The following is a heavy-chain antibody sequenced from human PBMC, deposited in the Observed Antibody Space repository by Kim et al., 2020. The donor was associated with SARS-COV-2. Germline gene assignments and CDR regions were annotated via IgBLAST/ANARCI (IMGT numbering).Heavy chain of an antibody. CDR2: IYYSGST. D-gene: IGHD4-17*01. Sequence: SETLSLTCTVSGGSISSGGYYWSWIRQHPGKGLEWIGYIYYSGSTYYNPSLKSRVTISVDTSKNQFSLKLSSVTAADTAVYYCARGYGDYAYYYYGMDVWGQGTTVTVSS. J-gene: IGHJ6*02. CDR1: GGSISSGGYY. CDR3: ARGYGDYAYYYYGMDV. V-gene: IGHV4-31*03.